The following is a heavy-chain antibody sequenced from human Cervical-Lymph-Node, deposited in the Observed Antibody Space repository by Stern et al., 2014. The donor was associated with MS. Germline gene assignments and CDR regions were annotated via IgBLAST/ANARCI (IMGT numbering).Heavy chain of an antibody. CDR1: GYTFATHW. CDR2: VYPRDSDP. Sequence: EVQLVESGAEVKKPGEFLKISCKGSGYTFATHWIGWVRQMPGKGLEWMGIVYPRDSDPRYGPSFQGQVPISADKSINTAYLQWSSLKASDTAMYFCARAQPLTGTSWYAEYFPHWGQGTLVTVSS. J-gene: IGHJ1*01. D-gene: IGHD6-13*01. V-gene: IGHV5-51*03. CDR3: ARAQPLTGTSWYAEYFPH.